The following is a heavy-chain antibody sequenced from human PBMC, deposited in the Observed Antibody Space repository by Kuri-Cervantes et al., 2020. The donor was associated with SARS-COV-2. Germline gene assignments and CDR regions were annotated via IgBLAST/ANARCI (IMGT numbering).Heavy chain of an antibody. CDR3: ARHSDYSSTLLRFLDPQWGFDP. CDR1: GGSISSYY. Sequence: SETLSLTCTVSGGSISSYYWSWIRQPPGKGLEWIGEINHSGSTNYNPSLKSRVTISVDTSKNQFSLKLSSATAADTAVYYCARHSDYSSTLLRFLDPQWGFDPWGQGTLVTVSS. V-gene: IGHV4-34*01. D-gene: IGHD3-3*01. J-gene: IGHJ5*02. CDR2: INHSGST.